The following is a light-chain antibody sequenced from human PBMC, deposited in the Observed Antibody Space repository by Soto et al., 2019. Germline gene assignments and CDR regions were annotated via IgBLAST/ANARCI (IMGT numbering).Light chain of an antibody. CDR1: QSLFYASINKNY. CDR3: QQYFDNSIT. V-gene: IGKV4-1*01. J-gene: IGKJ5*01. CDR2: WAS. Sequence: DIVMTQAPESLAVSLGERATINCKSSQSLFYASINKNYLAWYQQKPRQPPKLLIYWASIRGSGVPDRFSGSGSGTDFTLTISSLQAEDVAVYYCQQYFDNSITFGQGKRLEIE.